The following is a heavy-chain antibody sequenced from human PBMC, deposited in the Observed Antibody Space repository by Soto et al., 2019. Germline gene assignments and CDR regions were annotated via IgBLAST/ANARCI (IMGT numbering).Heavy chain of an antibody. CDR3: ARDLIGYCSGGSCYPITYNYYCMDD. CDR1: GYSFTSYW. D-gene: IGHD2-15*01. J-gene: IGHJ6*02. V-gene: IGHV5-51*01. CDR2: IYPGDSDT. Sequence: GESLKISCRGSGYSFTSYWIGWVRQMPGKGLEWMGIIYPGDSDTRYSPSFQGQVTISADKSISTAYLQWSSLKASDTAMYYCARDLIGYCSGGSCYPITYNYYCMDDWGQGTTVTVSS.